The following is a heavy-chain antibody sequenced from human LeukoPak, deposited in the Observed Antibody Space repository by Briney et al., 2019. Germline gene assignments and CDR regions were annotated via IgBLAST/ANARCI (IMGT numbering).Heavy chain of an antibody. J-gene: IGHJ5*02. V-gene: IGHV4-4*07. CDR2: IYTSGST. D-gene: IGHD1-26*01. CDR3: ARDFDELLRCNWFDP. CDR1: GGSISSYY. Sequence: SETLSLTCTVSGGSISSYYWSWIRQPAGKGLEWIGRIYTSGSTNYNPSLKSRVTMSVDTSKNQFSLKLSSVTAADTAVYYCARDFDELLRCNWFDPWGQGTLVTVSS.